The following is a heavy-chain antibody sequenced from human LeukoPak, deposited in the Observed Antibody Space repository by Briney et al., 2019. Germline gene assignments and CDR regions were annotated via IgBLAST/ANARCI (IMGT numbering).Heavy chain of an antibody. D-gene: IGHD3-10*01. V-gene: IGHV3-21*01. CDR3: ARQHYYGSEALYYYGMDV. CDR1: GFTLRSHS. J-gene: IGHJ6*02. Sequence: GGSLRLSCAASGFTLRSHSMNWVRQAPGKGLEWVSSISSSSSYIYYADSVKGRFTISRDNAKNSLYLQMNSLRAEDTAVYYCARQHYYGSEALYYYGMDVWGQGTTVTVSS. CDR2: ISSSSSYI.